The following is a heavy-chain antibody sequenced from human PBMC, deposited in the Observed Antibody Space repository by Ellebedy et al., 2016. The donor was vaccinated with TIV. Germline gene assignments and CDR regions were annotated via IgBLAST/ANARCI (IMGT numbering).Heavy chain of an antibody. D-gene: IGHD6-19*01. CDR1: GFNFGGHA. CDR3: AKDLRYTAGWGGALNI. J-gene: IGHJ3*02. V-gene: IGHV3-23*01. CDR2: IGSTKYST. Sequence: GESLKISCAASGFNFGGHAMKWVRQAPGKGLEWVSSIGSTKYSTTYADSVKGRFTISRDNSRNKLYLQMNNLRGEDTAVYFCAKDLRYTAGWGGALNIWGQGAMVVVSS.